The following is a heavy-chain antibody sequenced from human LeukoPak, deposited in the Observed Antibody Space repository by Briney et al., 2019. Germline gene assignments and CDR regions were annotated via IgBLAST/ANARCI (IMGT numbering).Heavy chain of an antibody. D-gene: IGHD1-14*01. CDR1: GGSFSGYY. CDR2: INHSGST. CDR3: ARGERTKGFDY. Sequence: PSETLSLTCAVYGGSFSGYYWSWIRQPPGKGLEWIGEINHSGSTNYNPSLKSRVTISVDTSKNQFSLKLRSVTAADTAVYYCARGERTKGFDYWGQGTLVTVSS. V-gene: IGHV4-34*01. J-gene: IGHJ4*02.